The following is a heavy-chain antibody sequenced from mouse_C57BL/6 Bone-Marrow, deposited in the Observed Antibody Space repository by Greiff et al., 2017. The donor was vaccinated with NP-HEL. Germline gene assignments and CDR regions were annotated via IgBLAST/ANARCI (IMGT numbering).Heavy chain of an antibody. J-gene: IGHJ2*01. CDR2: IWTGGGT. Sequence: VQLQESGPGLVAPSQSLSITCTVSGFSLTSYAISWVRQPPGKGLERLGVIWTGGGTNYNSALKSRLSISKDNSKSQVFLKMNSLQTDDTARYYCARNGDYGSRYYFDYWGQGTTLTVSS. CDR3: ARNGDYGSRYYFDY. D-gene: IGHD1-1*01. CDR1: GFSLTSYA. V-gene: IGHV2-9-1*01.